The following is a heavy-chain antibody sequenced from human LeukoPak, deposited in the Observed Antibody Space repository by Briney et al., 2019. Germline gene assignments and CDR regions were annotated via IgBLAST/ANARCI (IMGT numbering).Heavy chain of an antibody. V-gene: IGHV4-38-2*01. D-gene: IGHD4-17*01. CDR2: IYHSGSI. CDR1: GYSISSGYY. J-gene: IGHJ6*03. Sequence: SETLSLTCAVSGYSISSGYYWGWIRQPPGKGLEWIGSIYHSGSIYYNPSLKSRVSISVDTPKNQFSLKLSSVTAADTAVYYCARQVYGDPSLLYNYYMDVWGRGTTVTVSS. CDR3: ARQVYGDPSLLYNYYMDV.